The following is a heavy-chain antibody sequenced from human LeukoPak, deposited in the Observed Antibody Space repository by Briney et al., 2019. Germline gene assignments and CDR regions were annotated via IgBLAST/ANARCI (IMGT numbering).Heavy chain of an antibody. D-gene: IGHD4-17*01. J-gene: IGHJ6*02. CDR3: ARGYGDPAGGMDV. Sequence: SETLSLTCAVYGGSFSGGYSWSWIRQPPGKGLEWIGYIYHSGSTYYNPSLKSRVTISVDRSKNQFSLKLSSVTAADTAVYYCARGYGDPAGGMDVWGQGTTVTVSS. CDR1: GGSFSGGYS. V-gene: IGHV4-30-2*01. CDR2: IYHSGST.